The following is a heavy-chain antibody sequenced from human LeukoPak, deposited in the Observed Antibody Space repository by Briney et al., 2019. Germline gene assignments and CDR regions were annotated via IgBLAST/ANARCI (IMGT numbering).Heavy chain of an antibody. CDR1: GYTFTSYY. J-gene: IGHJ4*02. CDR3: ARGQTGALPDY. Sequence: GASVRVSCKASGYTFTSYYMHWVRQAPGQGLEWMGVINPSGGSTAYAQKFQGRVTMTRDTSTSTVFIQLSSLRSEDTAVYYCARGQTGALPDYWGQGTLVTVSS. CDR2: INPSGGST. V-gene: IGHV1-46*01. D-gene: IGHD5/OR15-5a*01.